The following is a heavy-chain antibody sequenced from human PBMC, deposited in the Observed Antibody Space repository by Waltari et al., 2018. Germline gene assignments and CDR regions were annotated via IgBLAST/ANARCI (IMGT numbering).Heavy chain of an antibody. CDR3: ARDGGSRRRYFDS. CDR2: IYYSGST. V-gene: IGHV4-31*03. Sequence: QVQLQESGPGLVKPSQTLSLTSTVSGGSIRSGGYYWSWIRQHPGKGLEWIGYIYYSGSTYYNPSLKIRVTISVDTSKNQFSLKLSSVTAAHTAVYYCARDGGSRRRYFDSWGQGTLVTVSS. J-gene: IGHJ4*02. D-gene: IGHD6-13*01. CDR1: GGSIRSGGYY.